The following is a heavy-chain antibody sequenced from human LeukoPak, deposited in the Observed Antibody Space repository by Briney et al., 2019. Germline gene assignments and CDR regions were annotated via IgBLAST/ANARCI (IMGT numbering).Heavy chain of an antibody. J-gene: IGHJ4*02. CDR3: ARDGRGHCSGGSCLGFDY. CDR1: GYTFTSYG. Sequence: ASVKVSCKASGYTFTSYGISWVRQAPGQGLEWMGWISAYNGNTNYAQKLQGRVTMTTDTSTSTAYMELRSLRSDDTAVYYCARDGRGHCSGGSCLGFDYWGQGTLVTVSS. V-gene: IGHV1-18*01. CDR2: ISAYNGNT. D-gene: IGHD2-15*01.